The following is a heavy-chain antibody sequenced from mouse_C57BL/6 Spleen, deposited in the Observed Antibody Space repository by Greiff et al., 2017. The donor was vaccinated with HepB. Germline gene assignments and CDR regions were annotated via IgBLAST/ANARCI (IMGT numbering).Heavy chain of an antibody. D-gene: IGHD3-2*02. CDR3: ARSGFSYYFDY. V-gene: IGHV1-50*01. J-gene: IGHJ2*01. CDR1: GYTFTSYW. Sequence: VQLQQPGAELVKPGASVKLSCKASGYTFTSYWMQWVKQRPGQGLEWIGEIDPSDSYTNYNQKFKGKATLTVDTSSSTAYMQLSSLTSEDSAVYYCARSGFSYYFDYWGQGTTLTVSS. CDR2: IDPSDSYT.